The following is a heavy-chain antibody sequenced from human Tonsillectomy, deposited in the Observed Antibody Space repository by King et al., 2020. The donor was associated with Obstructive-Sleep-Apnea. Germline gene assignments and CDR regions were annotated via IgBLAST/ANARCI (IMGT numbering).Heavy chain of an antibody. CDR3: GGYNWFDP. V-gene: IGHV3-30*03. CDR1: GFTFSNYG. D-gene: IGHD6-13*01. J-gene: IGHJ5*02. CDR2: ISYDGSDK. Sequence: VQLVESGRGVVQPGRSLRLSCAASGFTFSNYGMHWVRQAPGEGLEWVAIISYDGSDKYYADSLKGRFTSSRDNSKSTLYLQMNSLRPEDTAVYYCGGYNWFDPWGQGTLVTVSS.